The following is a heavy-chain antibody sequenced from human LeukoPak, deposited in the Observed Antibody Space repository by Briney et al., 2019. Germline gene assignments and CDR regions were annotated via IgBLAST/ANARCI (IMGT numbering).Heavy chain of an antibody. CDR2: IIPIFGTA. D-gene: IGHD3-16*01. Sequence: ASVKVSCTASGGTFSSYAISWVRQAPGQGLEWMGGIIPIFGTANYAQKFQGRVTITADGSTSTAYMELSSLRSEDTAVYYCARASRGVPPYYFDYWGQGTLVTVSS. CDR1: GGTFSSYA. V-gene: IGHV1-69*01. J-gene: IGHJ4*02. CDR3: ARASRGVPPYYFDY.